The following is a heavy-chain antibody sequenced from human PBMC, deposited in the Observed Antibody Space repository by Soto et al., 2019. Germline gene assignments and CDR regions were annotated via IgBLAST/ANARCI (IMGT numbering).Heavy chain of an antibody. CDR2: ISAYNGNT. D-gene: IGHD2-2*01. J-gene: IGHJ4*02. Sequence: QVQLVQSGAEVKKPGASVKVSCKASGYTFTSYGISWVRQAPGQGLEWIGWISAYNGNTNYAQKLQGSVTITTDTSTSTAYMALRSLRTDATVVYYCARDQGDSSNSIDYWGQGTLVTVSS. V-gene: IGHV1-18*01. CDR3: ARDQGDSSNSIDY. CDR1: GYTFTSYG.